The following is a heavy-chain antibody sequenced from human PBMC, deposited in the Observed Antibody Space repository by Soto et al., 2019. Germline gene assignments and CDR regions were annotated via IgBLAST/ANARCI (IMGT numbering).Heavy chain of an antibody. D-gene: IGHD4-17*01. V-gene: IGHV3-30-3*01. CDR2: ISYDGSNK. CDR3: ARGSSDDYGDFIYFDY. Sequence: GGSLRLSCAASGFTFSSYAMHWVRQAPGKGLEWAAVISYDGSNKYYADSVKGRFTISRDNSKNTLYLQMNSLRAEDTAVYYCARGSSDDYGDFIYFDYWGQGTLVTVSS. J-gene: IGHJ4*02. CDR1: GFTFSSYA.